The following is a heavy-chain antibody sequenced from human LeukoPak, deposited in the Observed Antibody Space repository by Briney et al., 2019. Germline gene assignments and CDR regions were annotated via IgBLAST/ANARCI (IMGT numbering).Heavy chain of an antibody. CDR2: ISGSGGST. CDR3: ARTAYYYDSSGYDDAFDI. J-gene: IGHJ3*02. Sequence: PGGSLRLSCAASGFTFSSYAMSWVRQAPGKGLEWVSAISGSGGSTYYADSVKGRFTISRGNSKNTLYLQMNNLRAEDTAVYYCARTAYYYDSSGYDDAFDIWGQGTMVTVSS. V-gene: IGHV3-23*01. D-gene: IGHD3-22*01. CDR1: GFTFSSYA.